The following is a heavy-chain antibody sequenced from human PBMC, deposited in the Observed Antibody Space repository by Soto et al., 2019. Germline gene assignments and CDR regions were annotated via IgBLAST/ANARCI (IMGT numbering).Heavy chain of an antibody. Sequence: PSETLSLTCIVSGGSISSGDYYWSWIRQHPGKGLEWIGYIHYSGATDYHPSFKSRSTISLDASRAQFSLKLRSVTAADTAVYYCARSDMDDGRGYANYWGQGTLVTVSS. CDR3: ARSDMDDGRGYANY. CDR2: IHYSGAT. D-gene: IGHD3-22*01. J-gene: IGHJ4*02. CDR1: GGSISSGDYY. V-gene: IGHV4-61*08.